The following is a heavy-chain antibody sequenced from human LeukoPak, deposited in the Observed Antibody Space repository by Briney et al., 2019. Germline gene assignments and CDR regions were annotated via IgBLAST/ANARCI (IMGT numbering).Heavy chain of an antibody. CDR3: ARGSIVGATFDYFDY. J-gene: IGHJ4*02. CDR1: GYTFTGYY. V-gene: IGHV1-2*02. CDR2: INPNSGRT. D-gene: IGHD1-26*01. Sequence: ASVKVSCKASGYTFTGYYMNWVRQAPGQGLEWMGWINPNSGRTNYAHNFQGRVTLTRDPSISTAYMDLSRLRSDDTAVYYCARGSIVGATFDYFDYWGQGTLVTVSS.